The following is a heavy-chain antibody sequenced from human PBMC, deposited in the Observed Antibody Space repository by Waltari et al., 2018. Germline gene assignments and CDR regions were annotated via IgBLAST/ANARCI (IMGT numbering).Heavy chain of an antibody. CDR3: TRGGGYSGFPL. D-gene: IGHD5-12*01. V-gene: IGHV4-59*01. J-gene: IGHJ4*02. CDR1: GGFLLSYH. Sequence: QVLLHEPGPGLVKPSETLSLPCSVSGGFLLSYHGSWIRQPPGKGLEWIGSISDTGDTNFNPSLHSRVTMSVDTSKNQFSLKLSSLAPADTAVYYCTRGGGYSGFPLWGQGALVTVPS. CDR2: ISDTGDT.